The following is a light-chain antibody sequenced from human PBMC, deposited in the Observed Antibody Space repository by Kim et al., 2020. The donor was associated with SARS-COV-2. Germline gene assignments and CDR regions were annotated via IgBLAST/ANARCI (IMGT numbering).Light chain of an antibody. J-gene: IGKJ2*01. CDR1: QSVSSSF. CDR3: QQYCSSPLYA. CDR2: GSS. V-gene: IGKV3-20*01. Sequence: SPGERATLACRASQSVSSSFLAWDQQKPGQGPRLLNYGSSRRATGIPDRFSGSGFGAEFNLPINRMEPEDFAVYYCQQYCSSPLYAFGQGTKLDI.